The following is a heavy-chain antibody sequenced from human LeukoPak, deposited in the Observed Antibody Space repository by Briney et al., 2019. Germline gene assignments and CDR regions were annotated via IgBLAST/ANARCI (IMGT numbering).Heavy chain of an antibody. D-gene: IGHD3-16*01. J-gene: IGHJ4*02. CDR1: GFTFSKFT. Sequence: GGSLRLSCAASGFTFSKFTLIWVRQAPERGLQWVSAITGSGAVTYYEDSVKGRFTISRDNSKNTVYLEMNSLRAEDTAVYYCVRGQLWSYYHDYWGQGTLVTVSS. CDR3: VRGQLWSYYHDY. V-gene: IGHV3-23*01. CDR2: ITGSGAVT.